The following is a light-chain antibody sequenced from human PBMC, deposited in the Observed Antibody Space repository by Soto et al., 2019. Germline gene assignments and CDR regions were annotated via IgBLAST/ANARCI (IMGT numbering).Light chain of an antibody. CDR1: SGHSTYA. CDR2: LNSDGSH. V-gene: IGLV4-69*01. J-gene: IGLJ2*01. CDR3: QTWDTGIRVI. Sequence: QPVLTQSPSASASLGASVKLTCTLSSGHSTYAIAWHQQQPEKGPRYLMKLNSDGSHSKGDGIPDRFSGSSSGAERYLTISSLQSEDGADYYCQTWDTGIRVIFGGGTKLTVL.